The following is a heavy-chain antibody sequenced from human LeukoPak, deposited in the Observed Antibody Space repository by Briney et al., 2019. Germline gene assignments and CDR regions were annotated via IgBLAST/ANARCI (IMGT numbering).Heavy chain of an antibody. J-gene: IGHJ2*01. D-gene: IGHD1-1*01. Sequence: PGGSLRLSCAASGFTVSSNYMSWVRQAPGKGLEWVSAISGSGGSTYYADSVKGRFTISRDNSKNTLYLQMNSLRAEDTAVYYCAKPAQLERQAYWYFDLWGRGTLVTVSS. CDR1: GFTVSSNY. V-gene: IGHV3-23*01. CDR3: AKPAQLERQAYWYFDL. CDR2: ISGSGGST.